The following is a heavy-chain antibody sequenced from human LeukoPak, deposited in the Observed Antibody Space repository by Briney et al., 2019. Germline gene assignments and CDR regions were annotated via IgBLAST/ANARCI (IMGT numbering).Heavy chain of an antibody. Sequence: GESLKISCKVSGYTFTNYWIAWVRQVPGKGLEYLGIIYPDDSDTSYSPSFQGQVTISADKSISTAYLQWSSLKASDTAMYYCARHSAIYCSSTSCDRPFYYYGMDVWGQGTTVTVSS. D-gene: IGHD2-2*01. CDR2: IYPDDSDT. CDR1: GYTFTNYW. CDR3: ARHSAIYCSSTSCDRPFYYYGMDV. V-gene: IGHV5-51*01. J-gene: IGHJ6*02.